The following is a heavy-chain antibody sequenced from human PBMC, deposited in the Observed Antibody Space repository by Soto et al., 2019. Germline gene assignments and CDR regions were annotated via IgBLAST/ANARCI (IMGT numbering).Heavy chain of an antibody. V-gene: IGHV3-23*01. Sequence: GGSLRLSCAASGFTFSSYAMSWVRQAPGKGLEWVSAISGSGGSTYYADSVKGRFTISRDNSKNTLYLQMNSLRAEDTAVYYCARVRTIQWELRNFDYWGQGTLVTVSS. D-gene: IGHD1-26*01. J-gene: IGHJ4*02. CDR2: ISGSGGST. CDR3: ARVRTIQWELRNFDY. CDR1: GFTFSSYA.